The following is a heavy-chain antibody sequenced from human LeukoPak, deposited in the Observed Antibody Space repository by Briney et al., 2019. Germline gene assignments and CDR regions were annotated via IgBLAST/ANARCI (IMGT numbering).Heavy chain of an antibody. CDR2: INPNSGGT. V-gene: IGHV1-2*02. Sequence: GASVKVSCKASGYTFTGYHMHWVRQAPGQGLEWMGWINPNSGGTNYAQKFQGRVTMTRDTSISTAYMELSRLRSDDTAVYYCARACGFNSGSYWHDYWGQGTLVTVSS. CDR1: GYTFTGYH. D-gene: IGHD1-26*01. CDR3: ARACGFNSGSYWHDY. J-gene: IGHJ4*02.